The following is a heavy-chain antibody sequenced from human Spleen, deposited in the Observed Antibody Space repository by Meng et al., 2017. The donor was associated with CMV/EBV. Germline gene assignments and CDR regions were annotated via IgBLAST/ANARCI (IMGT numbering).Heavy chain of an antibody. V-gene: IGHV3-48*03. CDR2: ISTSGSTI. J-gene: IGHJ4*02. D-gene: IGHD2-2*01. CDR1: GFTFSNYE. CDR3: AKDLPGPEGY. Sequence: LSLTCAASGFTFSNYEMNWVRQAPGKGLEWISYISTSGSTIYYADSVKGRFTISRDNAKNSLYLQMNSLRAEDTALYYCAKDLPGPEGYWGQGTLVTVSS.